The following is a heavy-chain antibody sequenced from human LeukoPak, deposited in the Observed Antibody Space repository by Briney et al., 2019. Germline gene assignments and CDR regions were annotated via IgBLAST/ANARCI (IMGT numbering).Heavy chain of an antibody. Sequence: GESLKISCKGSGYSFTSYWIGWVRQMPGKGLEWMGIIYPGDSDTRYSPSFQGQVTISADKSISTAYLQWSSLKASDTAMYYCARSRRDGYKSDAFDIWGQGTMVTVSS. J-gene: IGHJ3*02. CDR1: GYSFTSYW. D-gene: IGHD5-24*01. CDR3: ARSRRDGYKSDAFDI. V-gene: IGHV5-51*01. CDR2: IYPGDSDT.